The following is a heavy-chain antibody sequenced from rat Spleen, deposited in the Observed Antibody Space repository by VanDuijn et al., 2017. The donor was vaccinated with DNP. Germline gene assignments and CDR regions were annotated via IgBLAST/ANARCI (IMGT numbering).Heavy chain of an antibody. V-gene: IGHV5-17*01. J-gene: IGHJ2*01. Sequence: EVQLVESGGGLVQPGRSLKLSCAASGFTFSDYAMAWVRQAPKKGLEWVATITYDRSTTYYRDSVKGRFTVSRDNAENTLYLQMDSLRSEDTATYYCARHYYGYNYLDYWGQGVMVTVSS. D-gene: IGHD1-9*01. CDR1: GFTFSDYA. CDR3: ARHYYGYNYLDY. CDR2: ITYDRSTT.